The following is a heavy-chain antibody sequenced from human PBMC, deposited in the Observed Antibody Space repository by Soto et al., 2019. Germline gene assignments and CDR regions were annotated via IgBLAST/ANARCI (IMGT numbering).Heavy chain of an antibody. CDR1: GGSISVRAYY. Sequence: SETLSLTSLFSGGSISVRAYYWGWIRQPPGKGLEWIGAIQYSGNTYSNPSLKSRVAISVDTSKNQFSLTLTSVTAADTAVYYCATTRDYLVRGTYNYGMVVWGQGTPVTVSS. D-gene: IGHD3-10*01. CDR2: IQYSGNT. V-gene: IGHV4-39*01. CDR3: ATTRDYLVRGTYNYGMVV. J-gene: IGHJ6*01.